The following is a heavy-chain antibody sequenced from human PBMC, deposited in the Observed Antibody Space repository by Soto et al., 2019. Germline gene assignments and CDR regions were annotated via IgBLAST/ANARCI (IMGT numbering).Heavy chain of an antibody. CDR2: IYYXXXX. CDR1: GGSIISGDYY. D-gene: IGHD5-18*01. Sequence: SETLSLTCTVSGGSIISGDYYWIWIRQPPGKGLEWIGYIYYXXXXXXXXXLKSRVTISVDTSKNQFSLKLSSVTAADTAVYYCARGVGYSYGAGFDYWGQGTLVTVSS. CDR3: ARGVGYSYGAGFDY. V-gene: IGHV4-30-4*01. J-gene: IGHJ4*02.